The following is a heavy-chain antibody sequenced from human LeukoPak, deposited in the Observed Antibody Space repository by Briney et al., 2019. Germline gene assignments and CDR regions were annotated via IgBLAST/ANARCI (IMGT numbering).Heavy chain of an antibody. J-gene: IGHJ5*01. V-gene: IGHV1-69*13. CDR1: GGSFTSYG. Sequence: SVKVSCKSSGGSFTSYGINWVRQVPGQGLEWMGAIIPILGTADYAQKFQGRVTITADGSTTTGYMDLSRLTSEDTAVYYCARRALSPGGTPGNWFESWGQGTLVTVSS. CDR2: IIPILGTA. CDR3: ARRALSPGGTPGNWFES. D-gene: IGHD1-14*01.